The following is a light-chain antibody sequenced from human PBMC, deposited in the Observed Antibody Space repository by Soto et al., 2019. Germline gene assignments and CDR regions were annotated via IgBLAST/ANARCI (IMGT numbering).Light chain of an antibody. V-gene: IGKV1-39*01. CDR2: AAS. Sequence: DIQMTQSPSSLSVSVGDRVTLTCRASQSISTYLNWYQQKPGKATNLLIYAASSLQSGVPSRFSGSGSGTDFTLTISSLQPEDFANYYCQQSYSSHPLTFGGGTKVDIK. CDR1: QSISTY. J-gene: IGKJ4*01. CDR3: QQSYSSHPLT.